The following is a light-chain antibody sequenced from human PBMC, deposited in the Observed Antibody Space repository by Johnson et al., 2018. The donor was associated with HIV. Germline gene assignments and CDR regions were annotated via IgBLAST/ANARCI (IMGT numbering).Light chain of an antibody. CDR2: ENN. CDR3: GTWDSSLSFFYI. V-gene: IGLV1-51*02. CDR1: SSNIGSNY. J-gene: IGLJ1*01. Sequence: QSVLTQPPSVSAAPGREVTISCSGSSSNIGSNYVSWYQQLPGTAPKLLIYENNKRPSGIPDRFSGSKSGTSATLGITGLQTGDEADYYCGTWDSSLSFFYIFGTGTKVTVL.